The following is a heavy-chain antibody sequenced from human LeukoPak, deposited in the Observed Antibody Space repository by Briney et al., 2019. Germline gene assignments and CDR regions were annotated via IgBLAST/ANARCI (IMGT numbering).Heavy chain of an antibody. CDR3: ARAIWNTDAFDI. Sequence: GGSLRLSCAASGFTFSSYAMSWVRQAPGKGLEWVSSISSSSSYIYYADSVKGRFTISRDNAKNSLYLQMNSLRAEDTAVYYCARAIWNTDAFDIWGQGTMVTVSS. D-gene: IGHD1/OR15-1a*01. CDR2: ISSSSSYI. J-gene: IGHJ3*02. CDR1: GFTFSSYA. V-gene: IGHV3-21*01.